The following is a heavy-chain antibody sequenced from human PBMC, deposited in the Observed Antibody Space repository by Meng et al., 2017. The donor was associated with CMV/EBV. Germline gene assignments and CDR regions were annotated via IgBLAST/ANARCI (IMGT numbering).Heavy chain of an antibody. Sequence: GESLKISCAASGFTFSSYAMRWVRQAPGKGLEWVSAISGSGGSTHYADSVKGRFTISRDNANNSLYLQMNRLRAEDTALYYCAKDMGGYGSGSNYYGMDVWGQGTTVTVSS. D-gene: IGHD3-10*01. CDR1: GFTFSSYA. J-gene: IGHJ6*02. CDR3: AKDMGGYGSGSNYYGMDV. V-gene: IGHV3-23*01. CDR2: ISGSGGST.